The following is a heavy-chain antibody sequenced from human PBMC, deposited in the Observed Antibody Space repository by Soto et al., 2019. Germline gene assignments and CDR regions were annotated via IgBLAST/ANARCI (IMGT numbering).Heavy chain of an antibody. J-gene: IGHJ4*02. D-gene: IGHD6-13*01. V-gene: IGHV3-15*01. CDR3: TTRPSIAAAGIALLCGGDCYDY. CDR1: GFTFSNAW. Sequence: EVQLVESGGGLVKPGGSLRLSCAASGFTFSNAWMSWVRQAPGKGLEWVGRIKSKTDGGTTDYAAPVKGRFTISRDDSKNTLYLQMNSLKTEDTAVYYCTTRPSIAAAGIALLCGGDCYDYWGQGTLVTVSS. CDR2: IKSKTDGGTT.